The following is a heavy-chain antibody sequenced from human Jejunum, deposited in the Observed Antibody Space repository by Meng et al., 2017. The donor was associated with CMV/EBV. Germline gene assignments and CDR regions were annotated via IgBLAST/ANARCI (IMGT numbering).Heavy chain of an antibody. CDR1: VSSGRYY. CDR2: IHYTGST. D-gene: IGHD1-1*01. CDR3: ARYIPASINFRYYSDY. V-gene: IGHV4-61*01. Sequence: VSSGRYYWSWIRQAPGKGLEWIGFIHYTGSTKYNPSLRSRVTISSDTSKNEFSLKLNSVTAADTAVYYCARYIPASINFRYYSDYWGQGALVTVSS. J-gene: IGHJ4*02.